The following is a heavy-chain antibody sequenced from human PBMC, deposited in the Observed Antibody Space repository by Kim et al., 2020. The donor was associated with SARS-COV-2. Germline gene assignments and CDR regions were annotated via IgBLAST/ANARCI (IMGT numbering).Heavy chain of an antibody. V-gene: IGHV1-3*01. Sequence: ASVKVSCKASGYTFTSYAMHWVRQAPGQRLEWMGWINAGNGNTKYSQKFQGRVTITRDTSASTAYMELSSLRSEDTAVYYCARDSSSWFLIVGYYFDYWGEGTLVTVSS. CDR2: INAGNGNT. J-gene: IGHJ4*03. CDR1: GYTFTSYA. CDR3: ARDSSSWFLIVGYYFDY. D-gene: IGHD6-13*01.